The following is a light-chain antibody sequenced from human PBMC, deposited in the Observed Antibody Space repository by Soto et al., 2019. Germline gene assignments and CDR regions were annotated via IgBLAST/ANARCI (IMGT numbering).Light chain of an antibody. CDR2: EVN. J-gene: IGLJ1*01. CDR1: SSDIGAYDY. CDR3: VAFTTTSTHV. Sequence: QSALTQPASLSGSPGQSITISCTGTSSDIGAYDYVSWFQQHPGKAPKLMMSEVNNRTSGVSNRFSGSKSGNTAYLTISGLQFEDEAEYFCVAFTTTSTHVFGTGTKLTVL. V-gene: IGLV2-14*01.